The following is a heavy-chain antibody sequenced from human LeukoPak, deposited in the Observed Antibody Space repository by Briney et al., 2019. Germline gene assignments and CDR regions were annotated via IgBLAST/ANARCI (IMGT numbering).Heavy chain of an antibody. V-gene: IGHV3-30*04. CDR2: ISHDETNK. CDR1: GFIFYSYA. D-gene: IGHD2-15*01. Sequence: GGSLRLSCATSGFIFYSYAMHWVRQAPGKGLEWVAVISHDETNKYYADSVKGRSTISRDNSKNTLYLQLNSLRAEDTAVYYCARDRVCSGGSCYFSAFDIWGQGTMVTVSS. CDR3: ARDRVCSGGSCYFSAFDI. J-gene: IGHJ3*02.